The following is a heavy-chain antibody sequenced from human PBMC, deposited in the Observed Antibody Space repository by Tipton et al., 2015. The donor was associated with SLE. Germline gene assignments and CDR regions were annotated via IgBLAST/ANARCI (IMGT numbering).Heavy chain of an antibody. V-gene: IGHV4-39*07. CDR1: GGSISSSSYY. CDR2: IYYSGST. Sequence: TLSLTCTVSGGSISSSSYYWGWIRQPPGKGLEWIGSIYYSGSTNYNPSLKSRVTISVDTSKNQFSLKLSSVTAADTAVYYCAGGPDYVDYLDAFDIWGQGTMVTVSS. D-gene: IGHD4-17*01. CDR3: AGGPDYVDYLDAFDI. J-gene: IGHJ3*02.